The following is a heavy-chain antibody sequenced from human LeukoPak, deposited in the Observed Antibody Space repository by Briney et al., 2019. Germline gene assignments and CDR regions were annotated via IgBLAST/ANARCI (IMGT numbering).Heavy chain of an antibody. D-gene: IGHD4-17*01. CDR1: GFTFSSYS. CDR2: ISSSSSYI. V-gene: IGHV3-21*01. CDR3: ARVHYGDYAGY. Sequence: GGSLRLSCAASGFTFSSYSMNWVREAPGKGLEWVSSISSSSSYIYYADSVKGRFTISRDNAKNSLYLQMNSLRAEDTAVYYCARVHYGDYAGYWGQGTLVTVSS. J-gene: IGHJ4*02.